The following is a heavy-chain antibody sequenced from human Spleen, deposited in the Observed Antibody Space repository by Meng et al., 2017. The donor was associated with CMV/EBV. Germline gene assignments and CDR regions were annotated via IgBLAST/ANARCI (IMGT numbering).Heavy chain of an antibody. J-gene: IGHJ4*02. CDR3: ARLELGTTSSFDY. Sequence: VSSGSISSNYWWSWVRQPPGKGLEWIGQIYHGGNTNYNPSLKSRVTISVDKSKNQFSLKLSSVTAADTAVYYCARLELGTTSSFDYWGQGTLVTVSS. D-gene: IGHD1-1*01. CDR1: SGSISSNYW. V-gene: IGHV4-4*02. CDR2: IYHGGNT.